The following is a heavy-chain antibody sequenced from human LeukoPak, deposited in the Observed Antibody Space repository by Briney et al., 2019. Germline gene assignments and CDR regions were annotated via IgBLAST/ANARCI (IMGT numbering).Heavy chain of an antibody. CDR2: IIPVFGTA. CDR1: GGTFSNFA. J-gene: IGHJ4*02. D-gene: IGHD3-3*01. CDR3: ARVGQFLELYSAFDY. V-gene: IGHV1-69*05. Sequence: ASVKVSYKASGGTFSNFAINWVRQAPGQGLQWMGGIIPVFGTANYAQKFKGRVTITTDESTSTAYMELNSLRSEDTAVYYCARVGQFLELYSAFDYRGQGTLVTVSS.